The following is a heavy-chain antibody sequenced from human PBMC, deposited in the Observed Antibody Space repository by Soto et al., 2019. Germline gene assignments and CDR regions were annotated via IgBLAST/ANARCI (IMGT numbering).Heavy chain of an antibody. Sequence: QVQLQESGPGLVKPSQTLSLTCTVSGGSISSGGYYWSWIRQHPGKGLEWIGYIYYSGSTYYNPSLKIRVTISVDTSKNQFSLKLSSVTAADTAVYYCARTTAERDSYWFDPWGQGTLVTVSS. D-gene: IGHD6-13*01. CDR2: IYYSGST. J-gene: IGHJ5*02. CDR3: ARTTAERDSYWFDP. V-gene: IGHV4-31*03. CDR1: GGSISSGGYY.